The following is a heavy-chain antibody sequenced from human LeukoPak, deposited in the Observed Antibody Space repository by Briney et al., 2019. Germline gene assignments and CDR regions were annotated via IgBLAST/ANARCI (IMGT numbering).Heavy chain of an antibody. D-gene: IGHD5-24*01. CDR2: INHSGST. CDR3: ARVRWLQPIFDY. V-gene: IGHV4-34*01. J-gene: IGHJ4*02. Sequence: SETLSLTCAVYGGSFSVYYSSCIRQPPGKGLEWIGEINHSGSTNYNPSLKSRVTISVDTSKNQFSLKLSSVTAEDTAVYYCARVRWLQPIFDYWGQGTLVTVSS. CDR1: GGSFSVYY.